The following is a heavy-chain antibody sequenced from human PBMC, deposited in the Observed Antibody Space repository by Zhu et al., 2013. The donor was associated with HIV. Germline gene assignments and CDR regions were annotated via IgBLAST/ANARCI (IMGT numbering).Heavy chain of an antibody. CDR2: IIPIFGTA. V-gene: IGHV1-69*06. CDR3: ARDSYSSSSAGANWYFDL. Sequence: QVQLVQSGAEVKKPGSSVKVSCKASGGTFSSYAISWVRQAPGQGLEWMGGIIPIFGTANYAQKFQGRVTITADKSTSTAYMELSSLRSEDTAVYYCARDSYSSSSAGANWYFDLWGRGTLVTVSS. J-gene: IGHJ2*01. D-gene: IGHD6-6*01. CDR1: GGTFSSYA.